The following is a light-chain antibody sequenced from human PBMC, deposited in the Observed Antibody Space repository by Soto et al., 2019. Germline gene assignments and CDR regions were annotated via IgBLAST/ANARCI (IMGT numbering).Light chain of an antibody. CDR2: DAS. Sequence: EIVLTQSPATLSLSPGERATLSCRASQSVSIYLAWYQQKPGQAPRLLIYDASNRATGIPARFSGSGSGTDFTLTISRLEPEDFEVYYCQKRTNWQITFGQGTRLEIK. CDR3: QKRTNWQIT. J-gene: IGKJ5*01. V-gene: IGKV3-11*01. CDR1: QSVSIY.